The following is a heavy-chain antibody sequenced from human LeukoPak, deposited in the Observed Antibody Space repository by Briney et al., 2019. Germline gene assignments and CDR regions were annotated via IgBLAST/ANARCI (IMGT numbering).Heavy chain of an antibody. Sequence: ASVKVSCKASGYTFTSYAMHWVRQAPGQRLEWMGWINAGNGNTKYSQEFQGRVTIIRDTSASTAYMELSSLRSEDMAVYYCARNQEYYGHDAFDVWGQGTMVTVSS. J-gene: IGHJ3*01. V-gene: IGHV1-3*03. CDR3: ARNQEYYGHDAFDV. CDR1: GYTFTSYA. CDR2: INAGNGNT. D-gene: IGHD3-10*01.